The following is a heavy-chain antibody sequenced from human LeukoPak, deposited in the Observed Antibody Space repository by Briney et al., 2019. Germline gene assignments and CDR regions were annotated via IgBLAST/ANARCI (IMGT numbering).Heavy chain of an antibody. V-gene: IGHV3-23*01. J-gene: IGHJ1*01. CDR1: GFIFSNYA. Sequence: GGSLRLSCAASGFIFSNYAMSWVRQAPGKGLEWVSGLSGSAGSTYYADSVKGRFTISRDNSKNTMYLQMNSLRAEDTAVYYCAKDWASTTVITSAEYFQHWGQGTLVTVSS. CDR2: LSGSAGST. D-gene: IGHD4-23*01. CDR3: AKDWASTTVITSAEYFQH.